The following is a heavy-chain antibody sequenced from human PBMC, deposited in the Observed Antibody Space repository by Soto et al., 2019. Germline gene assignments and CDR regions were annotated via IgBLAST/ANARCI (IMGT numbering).Heavy chain of an antibody. D-gene: IGHD2-21*01. CDR2: MSHSGGT. V-gene: IGHV4-61*01. CDR1: GGFVSSGSYY. J-gene: IGHJ4*02. Sequence: PSETLSLTCAVYGGFVSSGSYYWSWIRQPPGKGLEWIGEMSHSGGTHFNPSLKSRVTISVDTSKNQFSLKLSPVTAADTAVYYSARYHILTSQIDYWGQGTLVTVSS. CDR3: ARYHILTSQIDY.